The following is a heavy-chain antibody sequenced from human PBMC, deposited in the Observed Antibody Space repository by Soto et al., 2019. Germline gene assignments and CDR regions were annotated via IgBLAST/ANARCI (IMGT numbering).Heavy chain of an antibody. CDR3: ARDRGGSYSSYFDY. CDR1: GGTFSSYT. D-gene: IGHD1-26*01. V-gene: IGHV1-69*08. J-gene: IGHJ4*02. Sequence: QVQLVQSGAEVKKPGSSVKVSCKASGGTFSSYTISWVRQAPGQGLEWMGRIIPILGIANYAQKFQGRVTITADKSTSPAYMELSSLRSEDTAVYYCARDRGGSYSSYFDYWGQGTLVTVSS. CDR2: IIPILGIA.